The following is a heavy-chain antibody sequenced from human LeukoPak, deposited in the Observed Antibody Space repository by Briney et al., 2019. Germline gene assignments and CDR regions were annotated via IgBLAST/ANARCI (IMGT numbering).Heavy chain of an antibody. D-gene: IGHD4/OR15-4a*01. CDR3: ARRAGAYSHPYDY. Sequence: PGRSLRLSCAASGFSSYSMNWVRQAPGKGLEWVSYISSSSVTIYYADSVKGRFTISRDNGKNSLYLQMNSLRAEDTAVYYCARRAGAYSHPYDYWGQGTLVTVSS. V-gene: IGHV3-48*01. CDR1: GFSSYS. CDR2: ISSSSVTI. J-gene: IGHJ4*02.